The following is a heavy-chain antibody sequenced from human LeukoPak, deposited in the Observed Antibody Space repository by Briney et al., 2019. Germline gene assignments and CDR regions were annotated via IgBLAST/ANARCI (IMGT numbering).Heavy chain of an antibody. J-gene: IGHJ4*02. Sequence: GGSLRLSCAASGFTFSSYAMHWVRQAPGKGLEWVAVISYDGSNKYYADSVKGRFTISRDNSKNTLYLQMNSLRAEDTAVYYCARSEETYYDFWSGYCFNYWGQGTLVTVSS. CDR1: GFTFSSYA. CDR3: ARSEETYYDFWSGYCFNY. D-gene: IGHD3-3*01. CDR2: ISYDGSNK. V-gene: IGHV3-30-3*01.